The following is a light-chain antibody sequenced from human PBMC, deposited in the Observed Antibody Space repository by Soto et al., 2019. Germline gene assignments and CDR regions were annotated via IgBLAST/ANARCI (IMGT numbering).Light chain of an antibody. J-gene: IGKJ1*01. CDR1: QNIYSN. Sequence: IVVTQSPATLSVSPGERATLSCRASQNIYSNIAWYQQRPGQAPRLLIYRASTRATGVPARFSGSGSGTEFTLTISSLQSEDFTVYSCLQYHNLWAFGQGTKVDSK. CDR3: LQYHNLWA. CDR2: RAS. V-gene: IGKV3-15*01.